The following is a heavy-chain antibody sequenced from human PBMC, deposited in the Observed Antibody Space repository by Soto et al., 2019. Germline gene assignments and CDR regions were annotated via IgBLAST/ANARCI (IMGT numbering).Heavy chain of an antibody. CDR3: ARDSHYGDPNDY. J-gene: IGHJ4*02. D-gene: IGHD4-17*01. Sequence: ASVKVSCKASGGTFSSYAISWVRQAPGQGLEWMGGIIPIFGTANYAQKFQGRVTITADESTSTAYMELSSLRSEDTAVYYCARDSHYGDPNDYWGQGTLVTVSS. CDR2: IIPIFGTA. CDR1: GGTFSSYA. V-gene: IGHV1-69*13.